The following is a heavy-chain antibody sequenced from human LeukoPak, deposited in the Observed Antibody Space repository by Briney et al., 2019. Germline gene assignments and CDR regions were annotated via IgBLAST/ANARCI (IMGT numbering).Heavy chain of an antibody. CDR1: GFTVSANY. J-gene: IGHJ4*02. V-gene: IGHV3-30*02. Sequence: GGSLRLSCAASGFTVSANYMTWVRQAPGKGLEWVAFIRYDGSNIYYADFVKGRFTISRDNSKNTLYLQMNSLRAEDTAVYYCAKTDYWGQGTLVTVSS. CDR2: IRYDGSNI. CDR3: AKTDY.